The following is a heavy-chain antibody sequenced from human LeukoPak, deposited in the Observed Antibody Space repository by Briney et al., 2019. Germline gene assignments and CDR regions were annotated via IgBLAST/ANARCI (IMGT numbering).Heavy chain of an antibody. D-gene: IGHD4-23*01. CDR2: IRYDGSNK. V-gene: IGHV3-30*02. J-gene: IGHJ4*02. Sequence: QPGGSLRLSCAASGFTFSSYAMHWVRQAPGKGLEWMAFIRYDGSNKYYADSVKGRFTISRDNSKNTLYLQMNSLRAEDTAVYYCAKAMDNYGGIHFDYWGQGTLVTVSS. CDR1: GFTFSSYA. CDR3: AKAMDNYGGIHFDY.